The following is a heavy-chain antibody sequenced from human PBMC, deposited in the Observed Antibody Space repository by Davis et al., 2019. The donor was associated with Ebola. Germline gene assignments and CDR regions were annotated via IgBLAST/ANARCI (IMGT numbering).Heavy chain of an antibody. CDR3: ATLDILTAYVSYAMDV. D-gene: IGHD3-9*01. CDR2: IIPILGIA. V-gene: IGHV1-69*04. CDR1: GGTFSSYA. Sequence: AASVKVSCKASGGTFSSYAISWVRQAPGQGLEWMGRIIPILGIANYAQKFQDRVTITADKSTDTVYMELSSLRYEDTAVYYCATLDILTAYVSYAMDVWGQGTTVTVS. J-gene: IGHJ6*02.